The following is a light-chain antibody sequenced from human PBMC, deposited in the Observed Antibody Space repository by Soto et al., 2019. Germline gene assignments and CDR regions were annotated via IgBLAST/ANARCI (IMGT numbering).Light chain of an antibody. CDR3: QRSYTTVSS. V-gene: IGKV1-39*01. J-gene: IGKJ2*01. CDR1: QTIGAN. Sequence: IQMTGFPCTLPASLADRVPIARRARQTIGANLNWYRQKPGKAASLVIYDASTLQSGIPSRFSGRGSGTDFAPTNTSLQPDESPTYYSQRSYTTVSSFGQGTKVDIK. CDR2: DAS.